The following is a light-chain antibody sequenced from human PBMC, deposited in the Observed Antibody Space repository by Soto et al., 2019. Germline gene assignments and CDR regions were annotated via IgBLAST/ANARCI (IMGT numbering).Light chain of an antibody. CDR1: QSVSSN. V-gene: IGKV3-15*01. CDR2: GAS. Sequence: EIVMTQSPATLSVSPGERATLSCRASQSVSSNLAWYQQKPGQAPRLLIYGASTRATGIPARFSGSGSGTEFTPTISSLQSEDFAVYYCQQYNNWPRSFGPGTRWIS. CDR3: QQYNNWPRS. J-gene: IGKJ3*01.